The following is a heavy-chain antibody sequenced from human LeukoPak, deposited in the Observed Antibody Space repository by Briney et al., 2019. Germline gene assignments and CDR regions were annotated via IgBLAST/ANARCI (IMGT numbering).Heavy chain of an antibody. CDR1: GDNVSSNSAA. Sequence: SQTLSLTCAISGDNVSSNSAAWNWIRQSPSRGLEWLGRTYYRSKWYNDYAVSMKSRITINPDTSNNQFSLQLNSVTPEDTAVYYCAREGGIVAMISYFDYWGRGILVTVSS. D-gene: IGHD5-12*01. CDR2: TYYRSKWYN. J-gene: IGHJ4*02. CDR3: AREGGIVAMISYFDY. V-gene: IGHV6-1*01.